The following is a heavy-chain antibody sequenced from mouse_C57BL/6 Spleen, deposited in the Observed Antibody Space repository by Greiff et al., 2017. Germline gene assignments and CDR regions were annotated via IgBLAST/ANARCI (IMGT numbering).Heavy chain of an antibody. J-gene: IGHJ2*02. CDR2: IYPSDSET. Sequence: QVQLQQPGAELVRPGSSVKLSCKASGYTFTSYWMDWVKQRPGQGLEWIGNIYPSDSETHYNQKFKDKATLTVDKSSSTAYMQLSSLTSEDSAVXFCARKGYYYGSRDYIDYWGQGTSLTVSS. D-gene: IGHD1-1*01. V-gene: IGHV1-61*01. CDR3: ARKGYYYGSRDYIDY. CDR1: GYTFTSYW.